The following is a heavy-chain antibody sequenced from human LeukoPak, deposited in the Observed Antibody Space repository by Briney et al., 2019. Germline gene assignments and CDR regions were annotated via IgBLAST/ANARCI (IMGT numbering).Heavy chain of an antibody. J-gene: IGHJ4*02. CDR1: GGSISSYY. CDR3: ARGDPRVGYKVFDY. CDR2: IYYSGST. V-gene: IGHV4-59*01. Sequence: SETLSLTCTVSGGSISSYYWSWIRQPPGKGLEWIGYIYYSGSTNYNPSLKSRVTISVDTSKNQFSLKLSSVTAADTAVYYCARGDPRVGYKVFDYWGQGTLVTVSS. D-gene: IGHD5-24*01.